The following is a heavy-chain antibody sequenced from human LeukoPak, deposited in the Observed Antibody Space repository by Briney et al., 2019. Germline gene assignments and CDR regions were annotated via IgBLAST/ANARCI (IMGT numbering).Heavy chain of an antibody. D-gene: IGHD2-8*01. V-gene: IGHV4-34*01. J-gene: IGHJ3*02. CDR3: AKYEVSAFDI. Sequence: PSETLSLTCAVYGGSFSGYYWSWIRHPPGKGLEWIGEINHSGSTNYNPSLKSRVTISVDTSKNQFSLKLSSVTAADTAVYYCAKYEVSAFDIWGQGTMVTVSS. CDR2: INHSGST. CDR1: GGSFSGYY.